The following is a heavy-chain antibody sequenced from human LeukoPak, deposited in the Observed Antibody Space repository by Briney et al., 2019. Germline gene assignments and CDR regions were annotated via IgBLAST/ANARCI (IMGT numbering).Heavy chain of an antibody. J-gene: IGHJ4*02. CDR1: GGTFNSYA. Sequence: GASVKVSCKASGGTFNSYAISWVRQAPGQGLEWMGGIIPIFGTANYAQKFQGRVTITADESTSTAYMELSSLRSEDTAVYYCARSDYGGNSGDYWGQGTLVTVSS. CDR3: ARSDYGGNSGDY. D-gene: IGHD4-23*01. CDR2: IIPIFGTA. V-gene: IGHV1-69*13.